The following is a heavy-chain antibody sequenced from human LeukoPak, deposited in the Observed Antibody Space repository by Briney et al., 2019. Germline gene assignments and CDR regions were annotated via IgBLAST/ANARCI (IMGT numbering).Heavy chain of an antibody. D-gene: IGHD2-15*01. CDR2: IFYSGST. V-gene: IGHV4-59*12. CDR1: GGSITSYY. Sequence: SETLSLTCTVSGGSITSYYWSWIRQPPGKGLEWIGYIFYSGSTNYKPSLKSRVTISVDTSKNHFSLKLSSVTAADTAVYYCARLVVVAARGSPYYYYGMDVWGQGTTVTVSS. J-gene: IGHJ6*02. CDR3: ARLVVVAARGSPYYYYGMDV.